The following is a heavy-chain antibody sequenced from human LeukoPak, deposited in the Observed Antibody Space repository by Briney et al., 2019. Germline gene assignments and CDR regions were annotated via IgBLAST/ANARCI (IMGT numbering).Heavy chain of an antibody. CDR3: ARERVTTTSFDY. V-gene: IGHV3-7*01. CDR2: LKQDGSEK. Sequence: HPGGSLRLSCAASGFTFTNYWMNWVRQAPGKGLEWVANLKQDGSEKNYVDSVKGRFTISRDNAKNSLYLQMNSLRVEDTAVYYCARERVTTTSFDYWGQGVLVTVSS. D-gene: IGHD2/OR15-2a*01. CDR1: GFTFTNYW. J-gene: IGHJ4*02.